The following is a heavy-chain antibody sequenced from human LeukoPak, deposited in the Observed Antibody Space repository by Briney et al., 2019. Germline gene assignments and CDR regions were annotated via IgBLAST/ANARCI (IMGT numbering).Heavy chain of an antibody. Sequence: SETLSLTCTVYGGSFSGYYWSWIRQPPGKGLEWIGEINHSGSTNYNPSLKSRVTISVDTSKNQFSLKLSSVTAADTAVYYCARDLTGWGQGTLVTVSS. D-gene: IGHD1-14*01. J-gene: IGHJ4*02. V-gene: IGHV4-34*01. CDR1: GGSFSGYY. CDR3: ARDLTG. CDR2: INHSGST.